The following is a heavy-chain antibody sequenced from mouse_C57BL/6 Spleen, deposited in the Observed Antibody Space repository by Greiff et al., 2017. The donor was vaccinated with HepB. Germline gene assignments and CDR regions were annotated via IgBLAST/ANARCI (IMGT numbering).Heavy chain of an antibody. D-gene: IGHD1-1*01. J-gene: IGHJ2*01. CDR3: ARQHHYYGSSYYFDY. V-gene: IGHV5-6*01. Sequence: EVKLMESGGDLVKPGGSLKLSCAASGFTFSSYGMSWVRQTPDKRLEWVATISSGGSYTYYPDSVKGRFTISRDNAKNTLYLQMSSLKSEDTAMYYCARQHHYYGSSYYFDYWGQGTTLTVSS. CDR2: ISSGGSYT. CDR1: GFTFSSYG.